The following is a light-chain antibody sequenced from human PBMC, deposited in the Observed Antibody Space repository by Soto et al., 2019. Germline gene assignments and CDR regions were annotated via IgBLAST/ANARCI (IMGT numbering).Light chain of an antibody. V-gene: IGKV1-12*01. Sequence: DIQMTQSPSSVSASVGDRVTITCRASQGISSWLAWYQQKPGKAPKLLIFAASSLQSGVPSRFSGNGSASDITLTIGCLPPEDFAAYYCQEANSFPYTFGQRAKLEIK. J-gene: IGKJ2*01. CDR3: QEANSFPYT. CDR2: AAS. CDR1: QGISSW.